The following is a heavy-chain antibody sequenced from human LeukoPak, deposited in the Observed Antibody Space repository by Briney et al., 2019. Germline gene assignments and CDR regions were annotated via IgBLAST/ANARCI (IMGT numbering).Heavy chain of an antibody. V-gene: IGHV4-39*07. CDR3: ARRRAAAGRYWYFDL. J-gene: IGHJ2*01. D-gene: IGHD6-13*01. CDR2: INHSGST. Sequence: PSETLSLTCTVSGGSITSTSYYWGWIRQPPGKGLEWIGEINHSGSTNYNPSLKSRVTISVDTSKNQFSLKLSSVTAADTAVYYCARRRAAAGRYWYFDLWGRGTLVTVSS. CDR1: GGSITSTSYY.